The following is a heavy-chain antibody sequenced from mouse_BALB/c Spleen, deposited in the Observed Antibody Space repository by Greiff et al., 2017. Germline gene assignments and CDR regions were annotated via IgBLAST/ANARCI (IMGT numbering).Heavy chain of an antibody. V-gene: IGHV5-6-2*01. CDR3: ARRPLLRSFMDY. D-gene: IGHD1-1*01. Sequence: EVKLVESGGGLVKLGGSLKLSCAASGFTFSSYYMSWVRQTPEKRLELVAAINSNGGSTYYPDTVKGRFTISRDNAKNTLYLQMSSLKSEDTALYYCARRPLLRSFMDYWGQGTSVTVSS. CDR1: GFTFSSYY. J-gene: IGHJ4*01. CDR2: INSNGGST.